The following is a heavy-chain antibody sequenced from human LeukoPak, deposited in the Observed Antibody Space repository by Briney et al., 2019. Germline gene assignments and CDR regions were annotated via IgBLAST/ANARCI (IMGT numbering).Heavy chain of an antibody. CDR3: ASCYGSGSYYPKPDY. J-gene: IGHJ4*02. CDR1: AGSISSSSYY. Sequence: SETLSLTCTVSAGSISSSSYYWGWIRQPPGKGLEWIGGIYYSGSTYYNPSLKSRVTISVDSSKNQFSLKLSSVTAADTAVYYCASCYGSGSYYPKPDYWGQGTLVTVSS. V-gene: IGHV4-39*01. CDR2: IYYSGST. D-gene: IGHD3-10*01.